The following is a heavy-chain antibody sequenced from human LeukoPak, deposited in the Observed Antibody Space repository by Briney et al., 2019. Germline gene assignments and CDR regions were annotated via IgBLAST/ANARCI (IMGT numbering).Heavy chain of an antibody. Sequence: SETLSLTYTVSGGSISSSSYYWGWIRQPPGKGLEWIGSIYYSGSTYYNPSLKSRVTISVDTSKNQFSLKLSSVTAADTAVYYCARVPTDCSGGSCYSGPPPYYYYYMDVWGKGTTVTVSS. J-gene: IGHJ6*03. D-gene: IGHD2-15*01. CDR3: ARVPTDCSGGSCYSGPPPYYYYYMDV. V-gene: IGHV4-39*01. CDR2: IYYSGST. CDR1: GGSISSSSYY.